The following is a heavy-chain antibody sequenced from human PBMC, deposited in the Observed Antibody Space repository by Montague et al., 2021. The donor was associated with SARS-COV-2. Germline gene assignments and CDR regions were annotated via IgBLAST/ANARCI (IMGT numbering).Heavy chain of an antibody. V-gene: IGHV3-23*01. J-gene: IGHJ4*02. CDR3: LNYHGSGSYGDF. Sequence: SLRLSCAASGFTLSTYAMTWVRQAPGKGLEWVSSISANAMKIHYPDSVKGRFTISRDNSKNTLYLQMSSLRAEDTAVYFCLNYHGSGSYGDFWGQGTLVTVSP. CDR2: ISANAMKI. D-gene: IGHD3-10*01. CDR1: GFTLSTYA.